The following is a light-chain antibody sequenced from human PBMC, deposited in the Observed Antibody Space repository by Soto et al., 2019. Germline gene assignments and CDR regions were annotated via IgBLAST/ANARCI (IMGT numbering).Light chain of an antibody. Sequence: IQMTQSPSTLSASVGDRVTITCRARQSVSRLLAWYQQKPGKAPKLLVHLASNLETNVPSRFSATWSGTDFTLTINSLQPDDFATYYCHQYNSYPWTFGQGTTLDVK. CDR3: HQYNSYPWT. J-gene: IGKJ1*01. CDR2: LAS. CDR1: QSVSRL. V-gene: IGKV1-5*03.